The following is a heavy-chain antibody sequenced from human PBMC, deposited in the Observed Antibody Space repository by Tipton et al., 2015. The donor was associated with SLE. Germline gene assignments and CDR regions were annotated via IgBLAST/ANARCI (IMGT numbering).Heavy chain of an antibody. Sequence: SLRLSCAASGFTFSSYAMSWVRQAPGKGLEWVSAISGSGGSTYYADSVKGRFTISRDNAKNSLYLQMNSLRAEDTAVYYCAREWELLNYFDYWGQGTLVTVSS. J-gene: IGHJ4*02. CDR2: ISGSGGST. CDR1: GFTFSSYA. CDR3: AREWELLNYFDY. V-gene: IGHV3-23*01. D-gene: IGHD1-26*01.